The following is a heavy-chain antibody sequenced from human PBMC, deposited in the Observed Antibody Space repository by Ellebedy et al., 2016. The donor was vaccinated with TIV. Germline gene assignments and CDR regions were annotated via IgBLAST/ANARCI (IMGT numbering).Heavy chain of an antibody. CDR1: GFTFDDYA. CDR3: ARYCSGGSCLSTGCYYGMDV. V-gene: IGHV3-74*01. Sequence: GESLKISCAGSGFTFDDYAMHWVRQAPGKGLVWVSHINSDGSSTTYADSVKGRFTISRDNSKNTLYLQMNSLRAEDTAVYYCARYCSGGSCLSTGCYYGMDVWGQGTTVTVSS. D-gene: IGHD2-15*01. J-gene: IGHJ6*02. CDR2: INSDGSST.